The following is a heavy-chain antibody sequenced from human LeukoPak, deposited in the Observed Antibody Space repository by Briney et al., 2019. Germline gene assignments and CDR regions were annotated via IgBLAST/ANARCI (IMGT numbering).Heavy chain of an antibody. CDR2: ISYDGSNK. V-gene: IGHV3-30-3*01. CDR1: GFTFSSYA. J-gene: IGHJ4*02. Sequence: GGSLIPSCAASGFTFSSYAMHWVRQAPGKGLEWVAVISYDGSNKYYADSVKGRFTISRDNSKNTLYLQMNSLRAEDTAVYYCASVLYCSSTSCYDYWGQGTLVTVSS. D-gene: IGHD2-2*01. CDR3: ASVLYCSSTSCYDY.